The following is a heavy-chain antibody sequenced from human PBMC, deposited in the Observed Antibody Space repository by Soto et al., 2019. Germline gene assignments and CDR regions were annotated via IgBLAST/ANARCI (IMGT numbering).Heavy chain of an antibody. CDR3: ARDVVRFLEWFTHD. J-gene: IGHJ4*02. V-gene: IGHV3-7*05. CDR1: GFTFSTYW. Sequence: GGSLRLSCAASGFTFSTYWMSWVRQAPGKGPEWVANIKGDESEKYYVDSVKGRFTISRDNSKNTLYLQMNSLRAEDTAVYYCARDVVRFLEWFTHDWGQGTLVTVSS. D-gene: IGHD3-3*01. CDR2: IKGDESEK.